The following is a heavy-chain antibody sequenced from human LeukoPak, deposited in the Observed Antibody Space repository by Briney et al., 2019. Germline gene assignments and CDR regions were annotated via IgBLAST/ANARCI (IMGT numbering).Heavy chain of an antibody. CDR1: GFTFSSYW. J-gene: IGHJ4*02. D-gene: IGHD5-24*01. V-gene: IGHV3-7*01. CDR2: INQDGSEK. CDR3: ARGSARLDSRDGYPDY. Sequence: QSGGSLRLSRAASGFTFSSYWMTWVRQAPGKGLEWVANINQDGSEKYYVDSVKGRFTISRDNAKNSLSLQMNSLRAEDTAVYYCARGSARLDSRDGYPDYWGQGTLVTVSS.